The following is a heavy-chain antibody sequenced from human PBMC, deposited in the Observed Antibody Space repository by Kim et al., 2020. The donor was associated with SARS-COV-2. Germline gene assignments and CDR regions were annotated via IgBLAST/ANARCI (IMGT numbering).Heavy chain of an antibody. V-gene: IGHV1-18*01. D-gene: IGHD2-15*01. CDR2: ISAYNGNT. CDR3: ARVEDRYCSGGSCYGRDDY. J-gene: IGHJ4*02. Sequence: ASVKVSCKASGYTFTSYGISWVRQAPGQGLEWMGWISAYNGNTNYAQKLQGRVTMTTDTSTSTAYMELRSLRSDDTAVYYCARVEDRYCSGGSCYGRDDYWGQGTLVTVSS. CDR1: GYTFTSYG.